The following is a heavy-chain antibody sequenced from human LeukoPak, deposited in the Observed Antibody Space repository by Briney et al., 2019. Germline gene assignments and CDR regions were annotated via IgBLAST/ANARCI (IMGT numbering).Heavy chain of an antibody. V-gene: IGHV1-46*03. Sequence: ASVNVSCKASGYTFTNYYIHWVRQAPGQGLEWMGKINPGGGSTTYAQKFQGRVTMTRDTSTNTVYMELSSLRSEDTAVYYCARRGDGYIANWGQGTLVTVSS. D-gene: IGHD5-24*01. CDR2: INPGGGST. CDR3: ARRGDGYIAN. J-gene: IGHJ4*02. CDR1: GYTFTNYY.